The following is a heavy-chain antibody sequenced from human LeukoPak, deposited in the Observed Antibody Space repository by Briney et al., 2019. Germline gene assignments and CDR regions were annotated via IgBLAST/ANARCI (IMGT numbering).Heavy chain of an antibody. Sequence: SETLSLTCTGSGASFSSRNYYWAWIRQPPGKGLEWIGTISQSGTTYYNPSLKSRVAISAATSKSQFPLKLSSVTAADTAVYFCANHGVSVYGHLDFWGQGTLVTVSS. CDR3: ANHGVSVYGHLDF. CDR1: GASFSSRNYY. D-gene: IGHD3-10*01. CDR2: ISQSGTT. J-gene: IGHJ4*02. V-gene: IGHV4-39*01.